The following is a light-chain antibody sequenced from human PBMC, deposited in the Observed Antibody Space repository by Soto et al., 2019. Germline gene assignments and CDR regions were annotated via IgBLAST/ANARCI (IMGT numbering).Light chain of an antibody. CDR3: QQYGSSTWT. Sequence: EIVLTQSPGTLSLSPGEGATLSCRASQRVSSSYLGWYQQKPGQAPRLLIYGASSRATGIPDRFSGSGSGTDFSFTISRLEPEDFAVYYCQQYGSSTWTFGQGTKVDLK. CDR2: GAS. J-gene: IGKJ1*01. CDR1: QRVSSSY. V-gene: IGKV3-20*01.